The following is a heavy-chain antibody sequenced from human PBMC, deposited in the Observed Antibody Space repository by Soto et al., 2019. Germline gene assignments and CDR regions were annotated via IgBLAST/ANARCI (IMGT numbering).Heavy chain of an antibody. Sequence: SETLSLTCSVSGGSISSSSYYWGWIRQPPGKGLEWIGSIYYSGSTYYNPSLKSRVTISVDTSKNQFSLKLSSVTAADTAVSYCARLYYDYVWGSYRPFDYWGQGTLGTVSS. V-gene: IGHV4-39*01. CDR1: GGSISSSSYY. J-gene: IGHJ4*02. CDR3: ARLYYDYVWGSYRPFDY. D-gene: IGHD3-16*02. CDR2: IYYSGST.